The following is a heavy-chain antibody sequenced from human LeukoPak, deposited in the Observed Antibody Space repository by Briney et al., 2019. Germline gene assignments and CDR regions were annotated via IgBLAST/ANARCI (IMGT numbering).Heavy chain of an antibody. D-gene: IGHD2-15*01. CDR1: GYSFTSYW. CDR2: IDPRDSYT. V-gene: IGHV5-10-1*01. Sequence: KCGESLKISCKGSGYSFTSYWIIWVRQMPGKGLEWMGRIDPRDSYTNYSPSFQGHVTISVDKSISTAFLQWSSLRASDTAMYYCVRYSSVGSGWWFDYWGQGTLVTVSS. CDR3: VRYSSVGSGWWFDY. J-gene: IGHJ4*02.